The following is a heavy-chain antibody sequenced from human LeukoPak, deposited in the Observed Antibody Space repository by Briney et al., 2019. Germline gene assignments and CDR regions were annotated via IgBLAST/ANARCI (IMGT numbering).Heavy chain of an antibody. J-gene: IGHJ3*02. CDR2: ISYDGSNR. CDR1: GFTFSSYG. D-gene: IGHD6-19*01. CDR3: AKVEVYTSGWYGAFDI. V-gene: IGHV3-30*18. Sequence: GGSLRLSCAASGFTFSSYGMHWVRQAPGKGLEWVAVISYDGSNRYYADSVKDRFTISRDNSKNTLYLQMNSLRAEDTAVYYCAKVEVYTSGWYGAFDIWGHGTMVTVSS.